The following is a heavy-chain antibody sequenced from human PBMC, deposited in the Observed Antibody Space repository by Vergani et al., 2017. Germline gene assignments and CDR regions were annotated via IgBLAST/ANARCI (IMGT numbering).Heavy chain of an antibody. CDR3: ARGTSMTTVTNDAFDI. J-gene: IGHJ3*02. V-gene: IGHV1-69*12. Sequence: QVQLVQSGADVQTSGSSVKVSCKASVGTFSSYAISWVRQAPGQEFEWMGGIIPINDTANYAQKFQGIGTITAEESTSTAYMELSSLRSEYTAVYYCARGTSMTTVTNDAFDIWGQGTMVTVSS. CDR2: IIPINDTA. D-gene: IGHD4-17*01. CDR1: VGTFSSYA.